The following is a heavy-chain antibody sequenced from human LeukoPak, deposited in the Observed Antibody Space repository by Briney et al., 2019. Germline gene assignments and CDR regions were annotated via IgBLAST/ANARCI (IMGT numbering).Heavy chain of an antibody. CDR3: AKDTLVGATGVDG. V-gene: IGHV1-18*01. CDR1: GYTFTSYG. Sequence: GASVTVSCKASGYTFTSYGINWVRHAPGQGLEWMGWISAYNGNTNYAQKLQGRVTMTTDTSTSTAYMELRSLRSADKAVYYCAKDTLVGATGVDGCGQGTLVTVPS. CDR2: ISAYNGNT. J-gene: IGHJ4*02. D-gene: IGHD1-26*01.